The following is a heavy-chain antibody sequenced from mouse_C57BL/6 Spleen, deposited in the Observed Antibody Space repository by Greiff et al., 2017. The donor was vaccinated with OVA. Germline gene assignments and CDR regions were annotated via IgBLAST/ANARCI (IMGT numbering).Heavy chain of an antibody. CDR1: GYAFSSYW. V-gene: IGHV1-80*01. J-gene: IGHJ4*01. D-gene: IGHD1-1*01. CDR3: AREYPYYYGSSYDYAMDY. Sequence: QVQLKQSGAELVKPGASVKISCKASGYAFSSYWMNWVKQRPGKGLEWIGQIYPGDGDTNYNGKFKGKATLTADKSSSTAYMQLSSLTSEDSAVYFGAREYPYYYGSSYDYAMDYWGQGTSVTVSS. CDR2: IYPGDGDT.